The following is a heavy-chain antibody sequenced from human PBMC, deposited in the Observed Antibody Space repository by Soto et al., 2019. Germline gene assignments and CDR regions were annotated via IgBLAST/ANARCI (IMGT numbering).Heavy chain of an antibody. J-gene: IGHJ5*02. V-gene: IGHV4-4*07. Sequence: SETLSLTSTVSGGSISSCYWIRIRQPAGKGLECLGRMYTSGGTSYNPSPKRRGAMSGDTYKNKFSLKLSSVTAADTAVYYCARVMEESSSWYWAYWFDPWGQGTLVTV. D-gene: IGHD6-13*01. CDR1: GGSISSCY. CDR2: MYTSGGT. CDR3: ARVMEESSSWYWAYWFDP.